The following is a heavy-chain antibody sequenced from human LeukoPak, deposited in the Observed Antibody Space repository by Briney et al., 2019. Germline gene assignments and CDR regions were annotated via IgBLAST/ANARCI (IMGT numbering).Heavy chain of an antibody. CDR1: GLSLSNYP. V-gene: IGHV3-30*07. CDR3: ARDAVAGTN. D-gene: IGHD6-19*01. Sequence: GGSLRLSCEASGLSLSNYPMHWVRQAPGKGLEWITLITYDGAFDGGKTYYADSVKGRFTISRDNSKNTLYLQMNSLRAEDTAVYYCARDAVAGTNWGQGTLVTVSS. J-gene: IGHJ4*02. CDR2: ITYDGAFDGGKT.